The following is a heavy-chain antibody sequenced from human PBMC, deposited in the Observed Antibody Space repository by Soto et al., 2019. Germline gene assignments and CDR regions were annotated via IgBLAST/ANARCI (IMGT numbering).Heavy chain of an antibody. CDR1: GGSISSGGYY. J-gene: IGHJ4*02. CDR2: IYYSGST. V-gene: IGHV4-31*03. D-gene: IGHD2-8*01. CDR3: AREVSRTFDY. Sequence: SETLSLTCTVSGGSISSGGYYWSWIRQHPGKGLEWIGYIYYSGSTYYNPSLKSRVTISVDTSKNQFSLKLSSVTAADTAVYYCAREVSRTFDYSGQGTLVTVSS.